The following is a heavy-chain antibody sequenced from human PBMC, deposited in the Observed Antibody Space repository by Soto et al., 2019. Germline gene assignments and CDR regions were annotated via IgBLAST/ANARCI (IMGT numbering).Heavy chain of an antibody. CDR1: GVSISSGKW. J-gene: IGHJ5*02. Sequence: SETLSLTCTISGVSISSGKWWSWVRQPPGEGLEWIGEIFHTGNTDYKPSLKSRVSILVDKSKNQFSLKLDSVTAADTAVYYCARDVGTGTTGWFDPWGQGTLVTVSS. D-gene: IGHD1-7*01. V-gene: IGHV4-4*02. CDR3: ARDVGTGTTGWFDP. CDR2: IFHTGNT.